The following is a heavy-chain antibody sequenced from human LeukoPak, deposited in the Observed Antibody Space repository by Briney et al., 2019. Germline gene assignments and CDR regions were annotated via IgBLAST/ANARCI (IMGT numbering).Heavy chain of an antibody. D-gene: IGHD3-22*01. V-gene: IGHV4-39*07. Sequence: SETLSLTCTVSGVSISSNNYYWGWIRQPPGKGLEWIGSIYYGGYTYYNPSLKSRVTISVDTSKNQFSLKLSSVTAADTAVYYCARTLYYYDSSGPPDAFDIWGQGTMVTVSS. CDR2: IYYGGYT. CDR1: GVSISSNNYY. J-gene: IGHJ3*02. CDR3: ARTLYYYDSSGPPDAFDI.